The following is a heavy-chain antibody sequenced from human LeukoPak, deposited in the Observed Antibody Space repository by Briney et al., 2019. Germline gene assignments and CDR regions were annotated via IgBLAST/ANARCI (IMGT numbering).Heavy chain of an antibody. CDR1: GFTFSSYA. J-gene: IGHJ4*02. Sequence: GGALRLSCAASGFTFSSYAMSWVRQAPGKGREWVSAISGSGGSTNYADSVKGRFTISRDNSKNTLYLQMNSLRAEDTAVYYCANGGGDIDDFDYWGQGTLVTVSS. CDR2: ISGSGGST. D-gene: IGHD3-16*01. V-gene: IGHV3-23*01. CDR3: ANGGGDIDDFDY.